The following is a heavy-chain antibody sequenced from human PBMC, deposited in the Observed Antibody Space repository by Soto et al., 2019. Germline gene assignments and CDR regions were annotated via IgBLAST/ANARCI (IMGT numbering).Heavy chain of an antibody. Sequence: QVQLQESGPGLVKPSETLSLTCTVSGGSISSYYWSWIRQPPGKGLEWIGYIYYSGSTNYNPSLKSRVTISGDTSKIQFSLKLSSVTAADTALYYCARVWGGAFDIWGQGTMVTVSS. CDR2: IYYSGST. CDR1: GGSISSYY. CDR3: ARVWGGAFDI. V-gene: IGHV4-59*01. J-gene: IGHJ3*02. D-gene: IGHD3-10*01.